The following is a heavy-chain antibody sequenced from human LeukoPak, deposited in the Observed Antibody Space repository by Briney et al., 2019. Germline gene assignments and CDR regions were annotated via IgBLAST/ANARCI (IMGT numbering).Heavy chain of an antibody. D-gene: IGHD3-10*01. V-gene: IGHV3-53*01. CDR2: IYSGGST. J-gene: IGHJ3*02. CDR1: GFTVSSNY. Sequence: GGSLRLSCAASGFTVSSNYMSWVRQAPGKGLEWVSVIYSGGSTYYADSVKGRFTISRDNSKNTLYLQMNSLRAEDTAVYYCAKMGSITTKSRAFDIWGQGTMVTVSS. CDR3: AKMGSITTKSRAFDI.